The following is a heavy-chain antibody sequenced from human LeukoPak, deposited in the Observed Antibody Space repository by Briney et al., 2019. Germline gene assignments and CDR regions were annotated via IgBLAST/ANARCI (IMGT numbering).Heavy chain of an antibody. CDR1: EFTFSSYA. V-gene: IGHV3-30*18. J-gene: IGHJ4*02. CDR3: AKAHLLDWLLPFDY. D-gene: IGHD3/OR15-3a*01. Sequence: GRSLRLSCAASEFTFSSYAMHWVRQAPGKGLEWVALVSNDGGDKYYADSVKGRFTISRDNFKNTLYLQMNSLRGEDTGVYYCAKAHLLDWLLPFDYWGQGTLVTVSS. CDR2: VSNDGGDK.